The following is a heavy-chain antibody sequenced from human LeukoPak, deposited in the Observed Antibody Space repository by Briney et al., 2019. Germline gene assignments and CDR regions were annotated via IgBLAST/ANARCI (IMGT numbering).Heavy chain of an antibody. CDR1: GFTSSNYG. D-gene: IGHD3-9*01. CDR3: AKDRRRDYVLTGSFSD. V-gene: IGHV3-30*02. CDR2: IRYDGRNK. Sequence: GGSLRLSCAASGFTSSNYGMHWVRQAPGKGLEWGGFIRYDGRNKYYADSVKGRFTTSTDNSKNTLYLQMNSLRAEDTAVYNCAKDRRRDYVLTGSFSDWGQGTLVTVSS. J-gene: IGHJ4*02.